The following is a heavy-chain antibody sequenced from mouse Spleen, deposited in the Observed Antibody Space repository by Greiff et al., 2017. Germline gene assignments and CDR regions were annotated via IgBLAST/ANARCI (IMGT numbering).Heavy chain of an antibody. J-gene: IGHJ1*01. V-gene: IGHV1-62-2*01. CDR2: FYPGSGSI. D-gene: IGHD1-1*01. CDR1: GYTFTEYT. CDR3: ASHEDYGSSYVRYFDV. Sequence: QVQLQQSGAELVKPGASVKLSCKASGYTFTEYTIHWVKQRSGQGLEWIGWFYPGSGSIKYNEKFKDKATLTADKSSSTVYMELSRLTSEDSAVYFCASHEDYGSSYVRYFDVWGAGTTVTVSS.